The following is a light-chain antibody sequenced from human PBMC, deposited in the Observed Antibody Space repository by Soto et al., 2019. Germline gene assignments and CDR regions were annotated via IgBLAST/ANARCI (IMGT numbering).Light chain of an antibody. CDR2: DAS. Sequence: EIVLTQSPATLSLSPVERATLSCRASQSVSSYLAWYQQKPGQAPRLLIYDASTRATGIPDRFSGSGSGTDFTLTISGLEPEDFALYYCQQYGVTPPNTFGGGTKVDIK. CDR1: QSVSSY. V-gene: IGKV3-11*01. J-gene: IGKJ4*01. CDR3: QQYGVTPPNT.